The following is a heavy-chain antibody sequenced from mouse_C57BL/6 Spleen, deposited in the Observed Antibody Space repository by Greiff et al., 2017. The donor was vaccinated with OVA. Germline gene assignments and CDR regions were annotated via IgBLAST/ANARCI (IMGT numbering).Heavy chain of an antibody. CDR1: GYTFTDHT. J-gene: IGHJ4*01. CDR3: ARDGYYPFDYAMDY. D-gene: IGHD2-3*01. V-gene: IGHV1-78*01. Sequence: LQESDAELVKPGASVKISCKVSGYTFTDHTIHWMKQRPEQGLEWIGYIYPRDGSTKYNEKFKGKATLTADKSSSTAYMQLNSLTSEDSAVYFCARDGYYPFDYAMDYWGQGTSVTVSS. CDR2: IYPRDGST.